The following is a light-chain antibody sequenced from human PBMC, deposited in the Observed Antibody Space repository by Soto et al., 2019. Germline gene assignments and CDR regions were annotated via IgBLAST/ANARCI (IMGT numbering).Light chain of an antibody. CDR3: NSYTTSSLWV. CDR1: SSDVGNYNY. CDR2: EVG. V-gene: IGLV2-14*01. Sequence: QSALTQPASVSGSPGQSITISCTGTSSDVGNYNYVSWYQQHPGKAPKLMIYEVGNRPSGVSNRFSGSKSGNTASLTISGLQAEDEADYYCNSYTTSSLWVFGGGTKLTVL. J-gene: IGLJ3*02.